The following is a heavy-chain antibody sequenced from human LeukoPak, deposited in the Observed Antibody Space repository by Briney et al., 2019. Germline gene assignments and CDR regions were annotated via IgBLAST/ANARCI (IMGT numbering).Heavy chain of an antibody. CDR3: ARDAGDCGGDCPRWFDP. CDR1: GFTFSSYA. J-gene: IGHJ5*02. CDR2: INPDGATT. V-gene: IGHV3-74*01. Sequence: GGSLRLSCAASGFTFSSYAMSWVRQAPGKGLVWVSRINPDGATTSYADSVKGRFTISRDNAKNTVDLQMNSLRGEDTAVYYCARDAGDCGGDCPRWFDPWGQGILVTVSS. D-gene: IGHD2-21*02.